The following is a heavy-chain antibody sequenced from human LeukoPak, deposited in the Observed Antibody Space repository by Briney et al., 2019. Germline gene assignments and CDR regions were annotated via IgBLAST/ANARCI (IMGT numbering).Heavy chain of an antibody. D-gene: IGHD3-10*01. CDR2: ISYDGSNK. CDR3: AKDLAGGGGNYYYYGMDV. J-gene: IGHJ6*02. Sequence: GGSLRLFCAASGSTFSSYGMHWVRQAPGKGLEWVAVISYDGSNKYYADSVKGRFTISRDNSKSTLYLQMNSLRAEDTAVYYCAKDLAGGGGNYYYYGMDVWGQGTTVTVSS. V-gene: IGHV3-30*18. CDR1: GSTFSSYG.